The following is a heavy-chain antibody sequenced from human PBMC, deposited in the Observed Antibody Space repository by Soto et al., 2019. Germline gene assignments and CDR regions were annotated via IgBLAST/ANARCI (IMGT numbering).Heavy chain of an antibody. Sequence: SETLSLTCTVSGGSISSYYWNWIRQPPGKGLEWIGYIYYSGSTNYNPSLKSRVTISVDTSKNQFSLKLSSVTAADTAVYYCARDGGTYGMDVWGQGTTVTVSS. CDR1: GGSISSYY. V-gene: IGHV4-59*01. D-gene: IGHD3-16*01. CDR3: ARDGGTYGMDV. J-gene: IGHJ6*02. CDR2: IYYSGST.